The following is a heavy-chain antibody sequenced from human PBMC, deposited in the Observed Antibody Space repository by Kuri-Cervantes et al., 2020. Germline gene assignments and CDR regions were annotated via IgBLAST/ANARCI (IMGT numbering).Heavy chain of an antibody. CDR3: ARDFGAFWSGYYSQGGDMDV. J-gene: IGHJ6*03. CDR2: INSDGSST. D-gene: IGHD3-3*01. V-gene: IGHV3-74*01. Sequence: GGSLRLSCAASGFTFSSYWMHWVRQAPGKGLVWVSRINSDGSSTSYADPVKGRFTISRDNAKNTLYLQMNSLRAEDTAVYYCARDFGAFWSGYYSQGGDMDVWGKGTTVTVSS. CDR1: GFTFSSYW.